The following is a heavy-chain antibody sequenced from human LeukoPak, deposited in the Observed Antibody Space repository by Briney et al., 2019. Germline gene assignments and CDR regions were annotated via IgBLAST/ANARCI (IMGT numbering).Heavy chain of an antibody. CDR3: AKDVGATDYYYYYMDV. J-gene: IGHJ6*03. CDR2: ISGSGGST. D-gene: IGHD1-26*01. CDR1: GFTFSSYS. V-gene: IGHV3-23*01. Sequence: PGGSLRLSCAASGFTFSSYSMSWVRQAPGKGLEWVSAISGSGGSTYYADSVKGRFTISRDNSKNTLYLQMNSLRAEDTAVYYCAKDVGATDYYYYYMDVWGKGTTVTISS.